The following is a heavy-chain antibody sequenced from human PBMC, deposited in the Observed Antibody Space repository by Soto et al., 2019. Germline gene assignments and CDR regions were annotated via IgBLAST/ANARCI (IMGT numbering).Heavy chain of an antibody. Sequence: SETLSLTCTVSGGSISSSIYYWAWIRQPPGKGLEWIGYIYYSGSTNYNPSLKSRVTISVDTSKNQFSLKLSSVTAADTAVYYCATLRTDYYYGMDVWGQGTTVTVSS. D-gene: IGHD4-17*01. CDR1: GGSISSSIYY. CDR2: IYYSGST. V-gene: IGHV4-61*05. CDR3: ATLRTDYYYGMDV. J-gene: IGHJ6*02.